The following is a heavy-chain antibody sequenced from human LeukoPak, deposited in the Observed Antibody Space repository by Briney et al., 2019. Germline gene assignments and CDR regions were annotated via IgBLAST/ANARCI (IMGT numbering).Heavy chain of an antibody. Sequence: RTSQTLSLTCIVSGGSISSGSYYWSWIRQPAGKRLEWIGRIYSTGSTSYNPSLKSRVTISVDTSKNQFSLKLSSMTAADTAVYYCAGIGWYFDLWGRGTLVTVSS. V-gene: IGHV4-61*02. CDR2: IYSTGST. CDR1: GGSISSGSYY. D-gene: IGHD3-10*01. J-gene: IGHJ2*01. CDR3: AGIGWYFDL.